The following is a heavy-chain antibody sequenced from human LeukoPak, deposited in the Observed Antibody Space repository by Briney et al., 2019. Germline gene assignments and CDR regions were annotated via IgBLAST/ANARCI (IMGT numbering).Heavy chain of an antibody. D-gene: IGHD3-10*01. V-gene: IGHV4-34*01. CDR2: INHSGST. Sequence: SETLSLTCAVYGGSFSGYYWSWIRQPPGKGLEWIGEINHSGSTNYNPSLKSRVTISVDTSKNQFSLKLSSVTAADTAVYYCARGAEYYYGSGSYHFDYWGQGTLVTVSS. CDR3: ARGAEYYYGSGSYHFDY. CDR1: GGSFSGYY. J-gene: IGHJ4*02.